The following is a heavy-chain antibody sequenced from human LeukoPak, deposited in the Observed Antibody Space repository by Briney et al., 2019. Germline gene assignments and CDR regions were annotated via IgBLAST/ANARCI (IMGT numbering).Heavy chain of an antibody. CDR1: AFTFNSYS. D-gene: IGHD3-22*01. J-gene: IGHJ4*02. V-gene: IGHV3-21*01. CDR2: ISIGGTYI. CDR3: ARDPFYYDAAGSDDY. Sequence: GGSLRLSCAASAFTFNSYSFNWVRQPPGGRLEWVSSISIGGTYIYYSDSVKGRFTVSRDNAKNSLFLQMNNLRAEDTAVYYCARDPFYYDAAGSDDYWGQGTLVTVSS.